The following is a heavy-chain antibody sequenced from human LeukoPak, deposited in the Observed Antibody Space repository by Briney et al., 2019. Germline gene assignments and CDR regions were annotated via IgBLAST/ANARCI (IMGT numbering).Heavy chain of an antibody. Sequence: GESLKISCKGSGYSFSNYWIAWVRQMPGKGLESMGIIYPADSDTRYSPSFQGQVTISAGTSVRTAYLQWSSLKASDTAMYYCARRAGAAAGKASDYWGQGTLVTVSS. V-gene: IGHV5-51*01. J-gene: IGHJ4*02. CDR3: ARRAGAAAGKASDY. CDR1: GYSFSNYW. D-gene: IGHD6-13*01. CDR2: IYPADSDT.